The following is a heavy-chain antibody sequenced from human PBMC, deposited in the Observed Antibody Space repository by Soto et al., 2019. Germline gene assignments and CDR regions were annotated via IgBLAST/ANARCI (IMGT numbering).Heavy chain of an antibody. D-gene: IGHD2-8*01. CDR2: ISTTGTTT. V-gene: IGHV3-48*02. CDR3: GRDKTWNGVISGFWFDP. J-gene: IGHJ5*02. Sequence: EEQLVDSGGGLVQRGGSLRLSCSASRFTFSDFAMNWIRQAPGRGLEWISYISTTGTTTYYANSVRGRFTISRDNAKNSLYLQMNSLRDEDTAVYYCGRDKTWNGVISGFWFDPWGQGTLVTVSS. CDR1: RFTFSDFA.